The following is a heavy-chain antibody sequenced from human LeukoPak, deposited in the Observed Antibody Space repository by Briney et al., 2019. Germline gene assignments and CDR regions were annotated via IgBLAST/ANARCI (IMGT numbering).Heavy chain of an antibody. J-gene: IGHJ4*02. V-gene: IGHV3-21*01. Sequence: KPGGSLRLSCAASGFTFNSYEMNWVRQAPGKGLEWVSSISSSSSYIFYADSVKGRFTISRDNAKNSLFLQMISLRAEDTAVYYCASGITIRDLDYWGQGTLVTVSS. CDR2: ISSSSSYI. CDR1: GFTFNSYE. CDR3: ASGITIRDLDY. D-gene: IGHD3-10*01.